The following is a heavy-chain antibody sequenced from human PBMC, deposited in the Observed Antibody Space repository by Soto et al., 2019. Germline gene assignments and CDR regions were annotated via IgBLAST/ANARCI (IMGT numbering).Heavy chain of an antibody. CDR3: AREGRYDMLTGYRRWFAP. J-gene: IGHJ5*02. CDR2: MNPNSGNT. D-gene: IGHD3-9*01. V-gene: IGHV1-8*01. CDR1: GYTYTSYD. Sequence: ASVKVSCKASGYTYTSYDINWVRQATGQGLEWMGWMNPNSGNTDYAQKFQGRVTMTRNTSISTAYMELSSLRSDDTAVYYCAREGRYDMLTGYRRWFAPWGQGNLVTVSS.